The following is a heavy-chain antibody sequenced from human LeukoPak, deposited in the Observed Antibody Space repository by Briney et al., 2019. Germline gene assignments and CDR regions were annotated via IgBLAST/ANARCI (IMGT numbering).Heavy chain of an antibody. CDR2: ISYDGSNK. CDR3: AKDSGIAVAGTLRAFDI. CDR1: GFTFSSYG. J-gene: IGHJ3*02. D-gene: IGHD6-19*01. V-gene: IGHV3-30*18. Sequence: QAGGSLRLSCAASGFTFSSYGMHWVRQAPGKGLEWAAVISYDGSNKYFADSVKGRFTISRDNSKNTLYLQMNSLRAEDTAVYYCAKDSGIAVAGTLRAFDIWGQGTMVTVSS.